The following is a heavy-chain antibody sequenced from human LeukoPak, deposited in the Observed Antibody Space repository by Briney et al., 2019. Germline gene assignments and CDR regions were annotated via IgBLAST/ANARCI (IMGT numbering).Heavy chain of an antibody. J-gene: IGHJ4*02. CDR1: GFTFSSYG. CDR2: IRYDGSNK. Sequence: GGSLRLSCTASGFTFSSYGMHWVRQAPGKGLEWVAFIRYDGSNKYYADSVKGRFTISRDNSKNTLYLQMNSLRAEDTAVYYCAKDLDRYCSSTSCSLFDYWGQGTLVTVSS. D-gene: IGHD2-2*01. V-gene: IGHV3-30*02. CDR3: AKDLDRYCSSTSCSLFDY.